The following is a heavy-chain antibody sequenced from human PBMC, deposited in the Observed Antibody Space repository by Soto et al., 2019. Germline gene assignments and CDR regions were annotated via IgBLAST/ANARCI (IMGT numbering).Heavy chain of an antibody. CDR2: IYPGDSDT. J-gene: IGHJ4*02. V-gene: IGHV5-51*01. Sequence: GESLKISCKGSGYSFTSYWIGWVRQMPGKGLEWMGIIYPGDSDTRYSPSFQGQVTISADKSISTAYLQWSSLKASDTAMYYCARLVVPAANNDYFDYWGQGTLVTVSS. D-gene: IGHD2-2*01. CDR1: GYSFTSYW. CDR3: ARLVVPAANNDYFDY.